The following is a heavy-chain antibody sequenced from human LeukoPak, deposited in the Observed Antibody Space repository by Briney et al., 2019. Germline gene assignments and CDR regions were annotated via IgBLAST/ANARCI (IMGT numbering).Heavy chain of an antibody. CDR3: ARDSPQYSSSNYFDY. V-gene: IGHV1-18*01. CDR2: ISAYNGNT. D-gene: IGHD6-6*01. Sequence: ASVKVSCKASGYTFTSYGISWVRQAPGQGLEWMGWISAYNGNTNYAQKLQGRVTMTTDTSTSTAYMELRSLGSDDTAVYYCARDSPQYSSSNYFDYWGQGTLVTVSS. J-gene: IGHJ4*02. CDR1: GYTFTSYG.